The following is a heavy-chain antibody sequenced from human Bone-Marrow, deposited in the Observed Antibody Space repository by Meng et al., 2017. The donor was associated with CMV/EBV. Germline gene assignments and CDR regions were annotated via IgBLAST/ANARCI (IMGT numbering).Heavy chain of an antibody. CDR3: ARMVGATYYFDY. CDR1: GYTFTGYY. CDR2: INPNSGGT. J-gene: IGHJ4*02. V-gene: IGHV1-2*02. Sequence: ASVKVSCKASGYTFTGYYMHWVRQAPGQGLEWMGWINPNSGGTNYAQKFQGRVTMTRDTSISTAYMELSRLRSDDTAVYYCARMVGATYYFDYWGQGMLVTVSS. D-gene: IGHD1-26*01.